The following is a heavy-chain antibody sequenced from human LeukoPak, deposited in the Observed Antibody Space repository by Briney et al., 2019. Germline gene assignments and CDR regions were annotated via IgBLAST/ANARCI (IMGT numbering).Heavy chain of an antibody. CDR1: GFTFSSHW. D-gene: IGHD3-16*01. Sequence: LAGGSLRLSCVASGFTFSSHWMHWVRHVPGKGLMWVSRINGDGSRIHYGDSVKGRFTISRDNAKNTLYLQMTSLRGDDTAIYFCARDALGGRTKFDSWGHGSLVTVSS. CDR2: INGDGSRI. V-gene: IGHV3-74*01. J-gene: IGHJ4*01. CDR3: ARDALGGRTKFDS.